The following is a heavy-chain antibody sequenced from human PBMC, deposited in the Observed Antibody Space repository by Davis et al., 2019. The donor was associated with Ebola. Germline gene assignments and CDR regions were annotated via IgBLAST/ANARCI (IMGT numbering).Heavy chain of an antibody. D-gene: IGHD2-21*01. J-gene: IGHJ4*02. CDR2: ISYSGTT. CDR1: GDSIGNYY. V-gene: IGHV4-59*12. Sequence: PPETLSLTCTVSGDSIGNYYWSWIRQPPGKGLEWIGYISYSGTTNYNPSLKSRVTISVDTSKNQFSLRLNSVTAADTAIYYCAREGYRGGGFDYWGQGTLVPVSS. CDR3: AREGYRGGGFDY.